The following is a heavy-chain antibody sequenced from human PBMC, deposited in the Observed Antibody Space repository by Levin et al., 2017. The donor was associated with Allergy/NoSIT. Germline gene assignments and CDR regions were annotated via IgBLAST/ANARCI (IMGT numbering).Heavy chain of an antibody. CDR2: IWYDGSNK. CDR1: GFTFSSYG. J-gene: IGHJ4*02. Sequence: PGGSLRLSCAASGFTFSSYGMHWVRQAPGKGLEWVAVIWYDGSNKYYADSVKGRFTISREHSKNTLYLQMNSLRAEDTAVYYCARESGLYCSGGSCYSVPWEGGFDYWGQGTLVTVSS. D-gene: IGHD2-15*01. V-gene: IGHV3-33*01. CDR3: ARESGLYCSGGSCYSVPWEGGFDY.